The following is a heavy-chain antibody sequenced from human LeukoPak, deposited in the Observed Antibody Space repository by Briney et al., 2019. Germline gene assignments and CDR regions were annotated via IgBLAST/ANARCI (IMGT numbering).Heavy chain of an antibody. CDR1: GFTFSSYA. D-gene: IGHD5-24*01. CDR2: ISYDGSNK. CDR3: AREGRWLQFLGGYFDY. V-gene: IGHV3-30*04. J-gene: IGHJ4*02. Sequence: GRSLRLSCAASGFTFSSYAMHWVRQAPGKGLEWVAVISYDGSNKYYADSVKGRFTISRDNSKNTLYLQMNSLRAEDTAVYYCAREGRWLQFLGGYFDYWGQGTLVTVSS.